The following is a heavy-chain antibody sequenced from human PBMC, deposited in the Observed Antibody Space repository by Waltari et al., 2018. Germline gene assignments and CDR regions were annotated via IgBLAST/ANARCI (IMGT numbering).Heavy chain of an antibody. J-gene: IGHJ4*02. CDR3: ARDYDYIWGSYRYFDY. CDR1: GGSISSSSYY. Sequence: LQLQESGPGLVKPSETLSLTCTVPGGSISSSSYYWGWLRQPPGKGLEWIGSIYYSGSTYYNPSLKSRVTISVDTSKNQFSLKLSSVTAADTAVYYCARDYDYIWGSYRYFDYWGQGTLVTVSS. V-gene: IGHV4-39*07. D-gene: IGHD3-16*02. CDR2: IYYSGST.